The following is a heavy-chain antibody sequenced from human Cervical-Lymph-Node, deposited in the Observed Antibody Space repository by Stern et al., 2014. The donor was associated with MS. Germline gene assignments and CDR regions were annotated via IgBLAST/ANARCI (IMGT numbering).Heavy chain of an antibody. CDR2: ISYGGTT. J-gene: IGHJ6*02. V-gene: IGHV4-59*08. Sequence: VQLVEYGPGLLKPSETLSLTCSVSGGSMRTSYWSWVRQPPGKGLEWIGYISYGGTTTYTPSRKSRAPLSVDMSNKRASLMLHFGPAADTAVYYCARHSDVKGYYYYYYGLDVWGQGTTVTVSS. D-gene: IGHD3-10*02. CDR1: GGSMRTSY. CDR3: ARHSDVKGYYYYYYGLDV.